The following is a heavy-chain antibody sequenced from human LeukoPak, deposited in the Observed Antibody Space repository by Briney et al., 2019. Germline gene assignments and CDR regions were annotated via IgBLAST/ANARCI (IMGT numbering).Heavy chain of an antibody. D-gene: IGHD5-18*01. CDR1: GFTFSDYY. J-gene: IGHJ4*02. V-gene: IGHV3-11*06. CDR2: ISSSSSYI. CDR3: ARDRVEAGDTAMVDFDY. Sequence: GGSLRLSCAASGFTFSDYYMSWIRQAPGKGLEWVSSISSSSSYIYYADSVKGRFTISRDNAKNSLYLQMNSLRAEDTAVYYCARDRVEAGDTAMVDFDYWGQGTLVTVSS.